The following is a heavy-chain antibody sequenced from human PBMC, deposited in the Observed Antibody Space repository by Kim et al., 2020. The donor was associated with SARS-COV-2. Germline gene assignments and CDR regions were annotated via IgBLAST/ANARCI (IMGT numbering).Heavy chain of an antibody. CDR1: GGSISSYY. V-gene: IGHV4-59*13. J-gene: IGHJ4*02. Sequence: SETLSLTCTVSGGSISSYYWSWIRQPPGKGLEWIGYIYYSGSTNYNPSLKSRVTISVDTSKNQFSLKLSSVTAADTAVYYCARDRVAAGIDYWGQGTLVTVSS. CDR3: ARDRVAAGIDY. D-gene: IGHD6-13*01. CDR2: IYYSGST.